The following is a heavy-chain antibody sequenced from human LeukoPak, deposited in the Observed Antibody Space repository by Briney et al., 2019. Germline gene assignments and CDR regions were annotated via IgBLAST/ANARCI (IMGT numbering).Heavy chain of an antibody. D-gene: IGHD6-13*01. CDR2: IYHSGST. J-gene: IGHJ4*02. V-gene: IGHV4-30-2*01. Sequence: SETLSLTCAVSGGSISSGGYSWSWIRQPPGKGLEWIGYIYHSGSTYYNPSLKSRVTISVDRSKNQFSLKLSSVTAADTAVYYCARDVAAAGTRYFDYWGQGTLVTVSS. CDR3: ARDVAAAGTRYFDY. CDR1: GGSISSGGYS.